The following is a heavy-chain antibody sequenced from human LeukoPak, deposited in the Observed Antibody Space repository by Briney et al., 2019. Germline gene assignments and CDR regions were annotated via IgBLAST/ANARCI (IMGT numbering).Heavy chain of an antibody. J-gene: IGHJ6*03. Sequence: SSETLSLTCTVSGASISDYFWSWIRQPPGKGLEWIGYIYYSGSTNYNPSLKSRVTISVDRPKNQFSLKLSSMTAADTAVYYCARAGGVVPAVYYYYYMDVWGKGTTVTVSS. CDR3: ARAGGVVPAVYYYYYMDV. D-gene: IGHD2-2*01. V-gene: IGHV4-59*01. CDR1: GASISDYF. CDR2: IYYSGST.